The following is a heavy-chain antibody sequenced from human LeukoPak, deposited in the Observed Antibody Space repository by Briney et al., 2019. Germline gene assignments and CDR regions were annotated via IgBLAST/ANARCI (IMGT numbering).Heavy chain of an antibody. CDR2: ISWNSGSI. D-gene: IGHD2-2*01. CDR3: ARDFRDCSSTSCTTEIYYYYGMDV. Sequence: PGRSLRLSCAASGFTFDDYAMHWVRQAPGKGLEWVSGISWNSGSIGYADSVKGRFTISRDNAKNSLYLQMNSLRAEDTAVYYCARDFRDCSSTSCTTEIYYYYGMDVWGQGTTVTVSS. V-gene: IGHV3-9*01. J-gene: IGHJ6*02. CDR1: GFTFDDYA.